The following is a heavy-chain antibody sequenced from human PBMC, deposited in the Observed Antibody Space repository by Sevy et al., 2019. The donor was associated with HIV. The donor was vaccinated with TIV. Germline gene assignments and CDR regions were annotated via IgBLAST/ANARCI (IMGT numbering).Heavy chain of an antibody. CDR2: ISYSGST. CDR1: GGSISSYY. V-gene: IGHV4-59*01. Sequence: LETLSLTCTVSGGSISSYYWSWIRQPPGKGLEWIGYISYSGSTNDNPSLRSRVTISIDTSKNQFSLRLSSVSAADTAVYYCARGGGRTDWGMDVWGPGTTVTVSS. J-gene: IGHJ6*02. D-gene: IGHD1-1*01. CDR3: ARGGGRTDWGMDV.